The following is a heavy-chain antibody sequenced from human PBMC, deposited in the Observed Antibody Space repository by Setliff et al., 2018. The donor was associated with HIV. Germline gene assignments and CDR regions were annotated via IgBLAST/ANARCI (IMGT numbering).Heavy chain of an antibody. CDR2: LSGSGVTS. CDR3: AVHYYDSSGYDY. J-gene: IGHJ4*02. D-gene: IGHD3-22*01. CDR1: GFSFSRYA. Sequence: GGSLRLSCAASGFSFSRYAMGWVRQAPGKGLEWVSSLSGSGVTSYYADSVKGRFTISRDSSKNTLNLQMNSLRVEDTAVYYCAVHYYDSSGYDYWGQGTLVTVSS. V-gene: IGHV3-23*01.